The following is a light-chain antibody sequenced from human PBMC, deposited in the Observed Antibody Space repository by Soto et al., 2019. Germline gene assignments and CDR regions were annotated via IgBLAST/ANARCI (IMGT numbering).Light chain of an antibody. CDR2: DVS. CDR3: SSYTSSSTLGV. J-gene: IGLJ1*01. Sequence: QSALTQPASVSGSPGQSITISCTGTSSDVGGYNYVTGYQQHPGKAPKLMIYDVSNRPSGVSNRFSGSKSGNTASLTISGLQAEDEADYYCSSYTSSSTLGVFGTGTKLTVL. V-gene: IGLV2-14*01. CDR1: SSDVGGYNY.